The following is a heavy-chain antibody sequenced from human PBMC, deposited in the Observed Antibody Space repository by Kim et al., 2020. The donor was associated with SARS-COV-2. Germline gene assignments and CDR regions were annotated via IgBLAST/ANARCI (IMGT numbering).Heavy chain of an antibody. Sequence: SETLSLTCTVSGGSISSYYWSWIRQPPGKGLEWIGYIYYSGSTNYNPSLKSRVTISVDTSKNQFSLKLSSVTAADTAVYYCARHVDPIAVAGNWYYYYYYMDVWGKGTTVTVSS. J-gene: IGHJ6*03. D-gene: IGHD6-19*01. CDR1: GGSISSYY. V-gene: IGHV4-59*08. CDR2: IYYSGST. CDR3: ARHVDPIAVAGNWYYYYYYMDV.